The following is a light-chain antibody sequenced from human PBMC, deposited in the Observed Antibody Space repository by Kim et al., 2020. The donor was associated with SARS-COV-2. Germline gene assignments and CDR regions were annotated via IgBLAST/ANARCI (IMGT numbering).Light chain of an antibody. Sequence: DIQMTQSPSSVSASVGDRVNITCRASQDISTLLAWYQQKPGKAPKLLIYHASTLERGVPLRFSGSGSGTEFTLSISSLQPEDIATYHCQQSTTFPLTFGGETKVDIK. J-gene: IGKJ4*01. CDR1: QDISTL. CDR3: QQSTTFPLT. CDR2: HAS. V-gene: IGKV1-12*01.